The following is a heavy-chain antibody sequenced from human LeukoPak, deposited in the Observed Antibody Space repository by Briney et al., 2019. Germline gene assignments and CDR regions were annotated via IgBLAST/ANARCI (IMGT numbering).Heavy chain of an antibody. J-gene: IGHJ3*01. V-gene: IGHV3-23*01. CDR2: ISGSGGST. CDR1: GFTFSSYA. CDR3: AKPNNYKYNWNYPLD. D-gene: IGHD1-7*01. Sequence: GGSLRLSRAASGFTFSSYAMSWVRQAPGKGLEWVSVISGSGGSTYYADSVKGRFTISRDNSKNTLYLQMNSLRAEDTAVYYCAKPNNYKYNWNYPLDWGQGTMVTVSS.